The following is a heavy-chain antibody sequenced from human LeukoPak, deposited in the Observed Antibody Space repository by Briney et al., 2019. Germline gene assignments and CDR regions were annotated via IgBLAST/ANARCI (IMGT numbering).Heavy chain of an antibody. CDR1: GGSISSGGYY. J-gene: IGHJ4*02. CDR2: IYYSGST. D-gene: IGHD3-10*01. V-gene: IGHV4-31*03. CDR3: ARVDNYGSGSYSFDY. Sequence: SETLSLTCTVSGGSISSGGYYWSWICQHPGKGLEWIGYIYYSGSTYYDPSLKSRVTISVDTSKNQFSLKLSSVTAADTAVYYCARVDNYGSGSYSFDYWGQGTLVTVSS.